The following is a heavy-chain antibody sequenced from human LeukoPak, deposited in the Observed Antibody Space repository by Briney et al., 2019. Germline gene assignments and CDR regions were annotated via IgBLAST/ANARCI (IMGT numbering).Heavy chain of an antibody. CDR1: GFTFSSYG. J-gene: IGHJ4*02. Sequence: PGGSLRLSCAASGFTFSSYGMHWVRQAPGKGLEWVAVIWYDGSHKYYADSVKGRFTISRDSSKNTLYLQMNSLRAEDTAVYYCASHYDTSGYHYFDFRGQGTLVTVSS. CDR3: ASHYDTSGYHYFDF. CDR2: IWYDGSHK. V-gene: IGHV3-30*19. D-gene: IGHD3-22*01.